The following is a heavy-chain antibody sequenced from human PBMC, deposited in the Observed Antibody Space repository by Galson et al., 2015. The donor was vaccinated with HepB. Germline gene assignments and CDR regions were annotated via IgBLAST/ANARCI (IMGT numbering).Heavy chain of an antibody. V-gene: IGHV3-7*05. Sequence: PGKGLEWVANIKEDESEKYYVDSVKGRFTISRDNAKNSLYLQLNSLRAEDTAVYFCARFAGGGYSTSWYRSGFDYWGQGTLVIVSS. D-gene: IGHD6-13*01. CDR3: ARFAGGGYSTSWYRSGFDY. CDR2: IKEDESEK. J-gene: IGHJ4*02.